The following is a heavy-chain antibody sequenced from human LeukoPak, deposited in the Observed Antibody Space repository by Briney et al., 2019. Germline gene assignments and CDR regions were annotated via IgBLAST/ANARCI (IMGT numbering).Heavy chain of an antibody. V-gene: IGHV4-59*01. CDR3: ARARGDYTPFDY. D-gene: IGHD4-17*01. CDR2: IYYSGST. Sequence: PSETLSLTCTVSGGSISSYYWSWIRQPPGKGLEWIGYIYYSGSTNYNPSLKSRGTISVDTSKNQFSLKLSSVTAADTAVYYSARARGDYTPFDYWGQGPLVTVSS. J-gene: IGHJ4*02. CDR1: GGSISSYY.